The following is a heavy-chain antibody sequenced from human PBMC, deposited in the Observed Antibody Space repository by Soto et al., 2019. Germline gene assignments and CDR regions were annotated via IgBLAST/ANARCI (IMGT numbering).Heavy chain of an antibody. J-gene: IGHJ4*02. CDR3: ARVSSVTELDY. Sequence: QVQLVQSGAEVTKPGSSVKVSCKASGGTFSSYTISWVRQAPGQGLEWMGRIIPILGIANYAQKFQGRVTITADKSTSTAYMELSSLRSEDTAVYYCARVSSVTELDYWGQGTLVTVSS. CDR2: IIPILGIA. V-gene: IGHV1-69*02. D-gene: IGHD4-4*01. CDR1: GGTFSSYT.